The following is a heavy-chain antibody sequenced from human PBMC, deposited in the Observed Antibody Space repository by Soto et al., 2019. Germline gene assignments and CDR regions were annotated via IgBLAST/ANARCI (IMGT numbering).Heavy chain of an antibody. V-gene: IGHV2-5*02. CDR1: GFSLTTSGVG. D-gene: IGHD3-10*01. J-gene: IGHJ4*02. CDR3: AHHPYDGLGSYSFDY. Sequence: QITLKESGPTLVRPTQTLTLTCTFSGFSLTTSGVGVGWIRQPPGKALEWLAVIYWDDDKRYSSSLKSRLTITKDTSKNQVVLTMTNMAPVDTATYYCAHHPYDGLGSYSFDYWGQGTLVTVSS. CDR2: IYWDDDK.